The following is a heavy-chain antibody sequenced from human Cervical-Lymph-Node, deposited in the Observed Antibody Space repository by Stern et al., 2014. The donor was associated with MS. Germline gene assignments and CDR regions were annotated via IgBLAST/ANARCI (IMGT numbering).Heavy chain of an antibody. CDR2: IYWHDDK. D-gene: IGHD1-20*01. J-gene: IGHJ5*02. CDR3: ARSRSAITGAPPPNYFDP. V-gene: IGHV2-5*01. CDR1: GFSLTTPGVG. Sequence: QITLKESGPTLVKPTQTLTLTCTFSGFSLTTPGVGVGWIRQPPGKALEWLALIYWHDDKSYNPSLKSSLTITNDTSKNQVVLTLTNTDPVDAAAYYCARSRSAITGAPPPNYFDPWGQGTLVAVSS.